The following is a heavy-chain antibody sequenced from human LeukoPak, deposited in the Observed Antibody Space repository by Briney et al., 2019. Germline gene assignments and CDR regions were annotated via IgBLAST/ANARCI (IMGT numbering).Heavy chain of an antibody. J-gene: IGHJ4*02. CDR3: GGGGGSYDILTGDYKPHDY. D-gene: IGHD3-9*01. Sequence: QPGGSLRLSCAASGFSFSSYAMHWVRQAPGKGLEWVAVISYDGSNKYYADSVKGRFTISRDNSKNTLYLQMNSLRAEDTAVYYRGGGGGSYDILTGDYKPHDYWGQGTLVTVSS. CDR2: ISYDGSNK. CDR1: GFSFSSYA. V-gene: IGHV3-30-3*01.